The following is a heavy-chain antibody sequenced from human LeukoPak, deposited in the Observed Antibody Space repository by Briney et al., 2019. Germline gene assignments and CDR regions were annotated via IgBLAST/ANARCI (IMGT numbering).Heavy chain of an antibody. CDR1: GFTFSSYA. CDR3: AKASVLWFGGLLPLDY. J-gene: IGHJ4*02. Sequence: GGSLRLSCAASGFTFSSYAMSWVRQAPGKGLEWVSAISGSGGSTYYADSVKGRFTISRDNSKNTLYLQMNSLRAEDTAVYYCAKASVLWFGGLLPLDYWGQGTLVTVSS. V-gene: IGHV3-23*01. CDR2: ISGSGGST. D-gene: IGHD3-10*01.